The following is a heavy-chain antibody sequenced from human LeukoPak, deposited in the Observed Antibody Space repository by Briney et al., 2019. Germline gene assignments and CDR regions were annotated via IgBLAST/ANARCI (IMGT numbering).Heavy chain of an antibody. CDR3: ARGSFKYYYGSGSPRSTYYMDV. CDR1: GGSISSYY. D-gene: IGHD3-10*01. CDR2: IYYSGST. Sequence: SETLSLTCTVSGGSISSYYWSWIRQPPGKGLEWIGYIYYSGSTNYNPSLKSRVTISVDTSKNQFSLKLSSVTAADTAVYYCARGSFKYYYGSGSPRSTYYMDVWGKGTTVTVSS. J-gene: IGHJ6*03. V-gene: IGHV4-59*12.